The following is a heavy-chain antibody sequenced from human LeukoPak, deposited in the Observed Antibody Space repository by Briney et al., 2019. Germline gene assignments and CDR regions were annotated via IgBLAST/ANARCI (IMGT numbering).Heavy chain of an antibody. CDR1: GGTFSSYA. CDR3: ARSWYDFWSGYLGSLYYYYGMDV. Sequence: GASVKVSCKASGGTFSSYAISWVRQAPGQGLEWMGGIIPIFGTANYAQKFQGRVTITADESTSTAYMELSSLRSEDTAVYYCARSWYDFWSGYLGSLYYYYGMDVWGQGTTVTVSS. CDR2: IIPIFGTA. J-gene: IGHJ6*02. V-gene: IGHV1-69*13. D-gene: IGHD3-3*01.